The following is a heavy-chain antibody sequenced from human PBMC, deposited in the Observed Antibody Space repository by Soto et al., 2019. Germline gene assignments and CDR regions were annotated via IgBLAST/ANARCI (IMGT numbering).Heavy chain of an antibody. CDR1: GFTFSNYD. D-gene: IGHD3-22*01. CDR3: AREIYDDYDSSGFDH. J-gene: IGHJ4*02. V-gene: IGHV3-64*04. CDR2: ITSHGHIT. Sequence: SLRLSCSASGFTFSNYDMVWVRQAPGKGLEYISAITSHGHITSYADAVKGRFTISRDNAKNTLSLQMNSLRAEDTAVYYCAREIYDDYDSSGFDHWGQGTLVTVSS.